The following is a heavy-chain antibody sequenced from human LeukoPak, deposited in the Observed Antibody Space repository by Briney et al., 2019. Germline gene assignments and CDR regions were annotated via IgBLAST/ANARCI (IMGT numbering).Heavy chain of an antibody. CDR2: IKQDGSEK. Sequence: GGSLRLSCAASGFTFSSYSMNWLRQTPGKGLEWVANIKQDGSEKYYVDSVKGRFTISRDNAKNSLYLQLNSLRAEDTAVYYCAGGTGWLIDYWGQGTLVTVSS. CDR1: GFTFSSYS. V-gene: IGHV3-7*04. D-gene: IGHD6-19*01. J-gene: IGHJ4*02. CDR3: AGGTGWLIDY.